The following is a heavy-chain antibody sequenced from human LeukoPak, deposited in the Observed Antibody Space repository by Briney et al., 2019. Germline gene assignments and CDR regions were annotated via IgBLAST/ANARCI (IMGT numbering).Heavy chain of an antibody. CDR1: GFTFGKYW. J-gene: IGHJ4*02. CDR2: IKLDGSEK. D-gene: IGHD3-3*01. V-gene: IGHV3-7*03. Sequence: GSLRLSCVASGFTFGKYWMSWVRQAPGKGLEWVANIKLDGSEKNYVDSVKGRFTISRDNTKNSLYLQMDSLRVEDTAVFYCARDQYDTWSRRGNFDSWGQGTLVIVSS. CDR3: ARDQYDTWSRRGNFDS.